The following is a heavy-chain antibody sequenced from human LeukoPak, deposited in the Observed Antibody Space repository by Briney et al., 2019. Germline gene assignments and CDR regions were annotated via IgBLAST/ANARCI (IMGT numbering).Heavy chain of an antibody. V-gene: IGHV4-4*02. CDR3: AREGGFYRPLDY. Sequence: SETLSLTCGVSGGSVSSTNWWTCIRQPPGKGLEWIGEVHLDGRTNFNPSLKSRLTMSVDLSENHVSLKLTSVTAADTAVYYCAREGGFYRPLDYSGQGTLVTVSS. CDR2: VHLDGRT. D-gene: IGHD6-25*01. J-gene: IGHJ4*02. CDR1: GGSVSSTNW.